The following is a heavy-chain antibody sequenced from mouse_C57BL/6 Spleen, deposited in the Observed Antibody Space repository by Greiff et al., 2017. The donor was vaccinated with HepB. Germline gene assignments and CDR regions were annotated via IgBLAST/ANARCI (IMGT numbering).Heavy chain of an antibody. J-gene: IGHJ1*03. CDR3: ARDGDYGSSYGWYFDV. D-gene: IGHD1-1*01. Sequence: EVQGVESGPGMVKPSQSLSLTCTVTGYSITSGYDWHWIRHFPGNKLEWMGYISYSGSTNYNPSLKSRISITHDTSKNHFFLKLNSVTTEDTATYYCARDGDYGSSYGWYFDVWGTGTTVTVSS. CDR1: GYSITSGYD. CDR2: ISYSGST. V-gene: IGHV3-1*01.